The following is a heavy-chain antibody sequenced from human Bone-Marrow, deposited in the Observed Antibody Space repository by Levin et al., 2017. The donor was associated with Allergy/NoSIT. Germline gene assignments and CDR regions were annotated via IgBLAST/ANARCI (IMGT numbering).Heavy chain of an antibody. CDR2: ISGSGGST. V-gene: IGHV3-23*01. Sequence: AGGSLRLSCAASGFTSSSYAMSWVRQAPGKGLEWVSGISGSGGSTYYAESVRGRCTISRDNAKNTLYLEMKSLRAEDTAVYYCAKDSGWSAGGYDAFDIWGQGTKVTVSS. D-gene: IGHD6-19*01. CDR3: AKDSGWSAGGYDAFDI. CDR1: GFTSSSYA. J-gene: IGHJ3*02.